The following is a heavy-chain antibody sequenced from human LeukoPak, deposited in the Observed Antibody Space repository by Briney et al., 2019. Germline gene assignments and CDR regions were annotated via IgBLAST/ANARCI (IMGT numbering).Heavy chain of an antibody. CDR2: IKQDGREI. CDR1: GFTFSNYW. Sequence: GGSLRLSCAASGFTFSNYWMSWVRQAPGKGLEWVANIKQDGREIYYVDSVKGRFTISRDNAKNSLFLQMNSLRAEDTAVYFCARDRNYYKYFEYWGQGTLVSVSS. D-gene: IGHD3-10*01. J-gene: IGHJ4*02. V-gene: IGHV3-7*04. CDR3: ARDRNYYKYFEY.